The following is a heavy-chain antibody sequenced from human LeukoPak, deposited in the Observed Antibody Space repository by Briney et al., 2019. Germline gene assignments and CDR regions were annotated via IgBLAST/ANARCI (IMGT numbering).Heavy chain of an antibody. Sequence: PGGSLRLSCAASGFTFSSYAMSWVRQAPGKGLEWVSAISGSGGSTYYADSVKGRFTISRDNAKNSLYLQMNSLGAEDTAVYYCAREPPVYYGSGSYYLFDYWGQGTLVTVSS. CDR1: GFTFSSYA. CDR2: ISGSGGST. CDR3: AREPPVYYGSGSYYLFDY. V-gene: IGHV3-23*01. J-gene: IGHJ4*02. D-gene: IGHD3-10*01.